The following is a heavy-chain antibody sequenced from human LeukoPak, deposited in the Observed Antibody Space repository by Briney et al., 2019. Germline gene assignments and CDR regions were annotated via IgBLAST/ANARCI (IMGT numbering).Heavy chain of an antibody. CDR3: ARRRYSSSWYYIGNWFDP. CDR1: GFTFDDYA. D-gene: IGHD6-13*01. V-gene: IGHV3-9*01. CDR2: ISWNSGSI. J-gene: IGHJ5*02. Sequence: GGSLRLSCAASGFTFDDYAMHWVRQAPGKGLEWVSGISWNSGSIGYADSVKGRFTISRDNAKNSLYLQMNSLRAEDTAVYYCARRRYSSSWYYIGNWFDPWGQGTLVTVSS.